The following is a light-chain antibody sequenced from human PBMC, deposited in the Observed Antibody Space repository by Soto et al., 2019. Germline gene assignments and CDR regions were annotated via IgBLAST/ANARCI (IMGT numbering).Light chain of an antibody. CDR1: RSVSSDY. V-gene: IGKV3-20*01. CDR2: GAS. Sequence: EIVLTQSPGTLSLSPGERVTLSCRASRSVSSDYLAWYQQKPGQSPRLLIYGASTRATGIPDKFYGSGSGTHFTLSISRVGPEDFAVYYCQQYGSSPWTFGRGTKVEI. CDR3: QQYGSSPWT. J-gene: IGKJ1*01.